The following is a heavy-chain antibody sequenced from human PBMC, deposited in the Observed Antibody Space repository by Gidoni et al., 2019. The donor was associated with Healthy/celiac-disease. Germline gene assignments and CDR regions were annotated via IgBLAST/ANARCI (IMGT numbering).Heavy chain of an antibody. CDR2: INHSGST. J-gene: IGHJ6*02. V-gene: IGHV4-34*01. CDR3: ARGRTMVRGTTYSRYYYGMDV. D-gene: IGHD3-10*01. Sequence: QVQLQQWGAGLLKPSETLSLTCAVYGGSFSGYYWSWIRQPPGKGLEWIGEINHSGSTNYNPSLKSRVTISVDTSKNQFSLKLSSVTAADTAVYYCARGRTMVRGTTYSRYYYGMDVWGQGTTVTVSS. CDR1: GGSFSGYY.